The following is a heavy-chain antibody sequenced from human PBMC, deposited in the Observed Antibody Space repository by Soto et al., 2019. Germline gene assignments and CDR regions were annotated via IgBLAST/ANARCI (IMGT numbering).Heavy chain of an antibody. D-gene: IGHD2-2*01. Sequence: SETLSLTCTVSGGSISSGDYYWSWIRQPPGKGLEWIGYIYYSGSTYYNPSLKSRVTISVDTSKNQFSLKLSSVTAADTAVYYCTGHCSSTSCYEGHGMDVWGQGTTVTVSS. CDR3: TGHCSSTSCYEGHGMDV. CDR1: GGSISSGDYY. V-gene: IGHV4-30-4*01. J-gene: IGHJ6*02. CDR2: IYYSGST.